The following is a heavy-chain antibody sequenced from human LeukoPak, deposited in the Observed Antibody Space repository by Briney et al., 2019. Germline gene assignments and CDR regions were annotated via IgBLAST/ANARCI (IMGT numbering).Heavy chain of an antibody. CDR1: GFTFTSYW. V-gene: IGHV3-21*01. CDR3: ARKENILTGYYDH. Sequence: GGSLRLSCAASGFTFTSYWMTWVRQAPGKGLEWVSSISSDSNYIYYADSVKGRFTISRDNAWNSLYLQMNSLRAEDTAVYYCARKENILTGYYDHWGQGTLVTVSS. J-gene: IGHJ5*02. CDR2: ISSDSNYI. D-gene: IGHD3-9*01.